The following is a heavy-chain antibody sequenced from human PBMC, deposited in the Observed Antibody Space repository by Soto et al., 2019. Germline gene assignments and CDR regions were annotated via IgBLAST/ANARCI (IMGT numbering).Heavy chain of an antibody. Sequence: QVQLQESGPGLVKPSQTLSLTCTVSGGSISSGGYYWSWIRQHPGKGLEWIGYIYYSGSTYYNPSLKSRVTISVDTSKNQFSLKLSSVTAADSAVYYCARVPVVMATSLRGYYFDYWGQGTLVTVSS. V-gene: IGHV4-31*03. CDR3: ARVPVVMATSLRGYYFDY. J-gene: IGHJ4*02. CDR2: IYYSGST. CDR1: GGSISSGGYY. D-gene: IGHD2-15*01.